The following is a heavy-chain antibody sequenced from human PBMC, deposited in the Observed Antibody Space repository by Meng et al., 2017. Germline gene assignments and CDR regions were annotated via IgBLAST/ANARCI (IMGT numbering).Heavy chain of an antibody. CDR1: GFTVSSNY. CDR3: ARDRPGYSYGLDY. CDR2: IYSGGST. Sequence: GESLKISCAASGFTVSSNYMSWVRQAPGKGLEWVSVIYSGGSTYYADSVKGRFTISRHNSKNTLYLQMNSLRAEDTDVYYCARDRPGYSYGLDYWGQGTLVTVSS. V-gene: IGHV3-53*04. J-gene: IGHJ4*02. D-gene: IGHD5-18*01.